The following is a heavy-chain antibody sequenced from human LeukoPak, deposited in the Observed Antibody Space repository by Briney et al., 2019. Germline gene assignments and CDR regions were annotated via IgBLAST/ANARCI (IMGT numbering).Heavy chain of an antibody. D-gene: IGHD4-17*01. CDR3: ARLGDYSDFDY. CDR2: ISSSGSTI. CDR1: GFGFSNFW. J-gene: IGHJ4*02. V-gene: IGHV3-48*04. Sequence: GGSLRLSCAASGFGFSNFWMSWVRQAPGKGPEWVSYISSSGSTIYYADSVKGRFTISRDNAKNSLYLQMNSLRAEDTAVYYCARLGDYSDFDYWGQGTLVTVSS.